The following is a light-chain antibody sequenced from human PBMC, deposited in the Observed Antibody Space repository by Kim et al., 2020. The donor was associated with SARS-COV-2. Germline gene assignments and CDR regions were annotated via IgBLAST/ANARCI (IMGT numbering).Light chain of an antibody. CDR1: SSDVGAYNY. V-gene: IGLV2-14*03. CDR3: SSYTSSSTRV. CDR2: DVS. J-gene: IGLJ1*01. Sequence: QSVLTQPASVSGSPGQSITISCTGTSSDVGAYNYVSWYQQHPGKAPKLMIYDVSNRPSGVSNRFSGSKSGNTASLTISGLQPEDEADYYCSSYTSSSTRVFVTGTKVTVL.